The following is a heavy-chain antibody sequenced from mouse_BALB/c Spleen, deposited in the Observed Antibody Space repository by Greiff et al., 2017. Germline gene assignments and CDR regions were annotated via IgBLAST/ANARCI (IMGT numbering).Heavy chain of an antibody. V-gene: IGHV7-3*02. CDR1: GFTFTDYY. D-gene: IGHD2-1*01. J-gene: IGHJ2*01. CDR3: ARASYGNYFDY. Sequence: EVKLMESGGGLVQPGGSLRLSCATSGFTFTDYYMSWVRQPPGKALEWLGFIRNKANGYTTEYSASVKGRFTISRDNSQSILYLQMNTLRAEDSATYYCARASYGNYFDYWGQGTTLTVSS. CDR2: IRNKANGYTT.